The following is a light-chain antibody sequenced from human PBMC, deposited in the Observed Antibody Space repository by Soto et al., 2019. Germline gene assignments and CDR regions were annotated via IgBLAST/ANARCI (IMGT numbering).Light chain of an antibody. CDR1: SSNIGSNY. J-gene: IGLJ1*01. CDR3: AAWDDIPSCRHV. CDR2: RNN. Sequence: QSVLTQPPSASGTPGQRVTISCSGSSSNIGSNYVYWYQQLPGTAPKLLIYRNNQRPSGVPDRFSGSKSGTSASLAISGLRSEDEAVYYCAAWDDIPSCRHVFGPG. V-gene: IGLV1-47*01.